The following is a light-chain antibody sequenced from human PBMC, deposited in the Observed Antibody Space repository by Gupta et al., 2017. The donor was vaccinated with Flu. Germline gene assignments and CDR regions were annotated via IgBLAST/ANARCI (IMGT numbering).Light chain of an antibody. CDR1: RSNIGNNY. J-gene: IGLJ2*01. CDR3: GTWDSSLSAWF. CDR2: ANN. V-gene: IGLV1-51*02. Sequence: GQTVTISCSGSRSNIGNNYVSSYPPLPGTAPPLLLSANNTRPSGLPDRFSGSKSGTSATLGITGLPTVDAAAYYCGTWDSSLSAWFFGGGT.